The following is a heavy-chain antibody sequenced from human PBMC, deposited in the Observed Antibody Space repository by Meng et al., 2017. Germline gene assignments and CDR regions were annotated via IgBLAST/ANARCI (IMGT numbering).Heavy chain of an antibody. CDR1: GYTYTHYQ. CDR2: IHPSGNA. Sequence: QVQLVQSGAEVKKPGASMKVSCKASGYTYTHYQMDWVRQAPGQGLEWMGWIHPSGNANYAQKFQGRVTMTTDTSTTTAYMELRSLRSDDSALYYCVKHSSDWSLDSWGQGTLVTVSS. CDR3: VKHSSDWSLDS. V-gene: IGHV1-18*01. J-gene: IGHJ4*02. D-gene: IGHD6-19*01.